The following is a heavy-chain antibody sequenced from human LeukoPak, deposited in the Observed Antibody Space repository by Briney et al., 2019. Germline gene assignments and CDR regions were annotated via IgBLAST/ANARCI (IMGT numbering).Heavy chain of an antibody. D-gene: IGHD4-17*01. Sequence: GGSLRLSCSASGFTFDDYAVSSFRQAPGKGLEWVGFIRSKAFGGTPEYAASVRGRFTISRDDSKSIAYLQMNSLKTEDTAVYYCTRNTVTVHFDYWSQGTLVTVSS. J-gene: IGHJ4*02. V-gene: IGHV3-49*03. CDR2: IRSKAFGGTP. CDR3: TRNTVTVHFDY. CDR1: GFTFDDYA.